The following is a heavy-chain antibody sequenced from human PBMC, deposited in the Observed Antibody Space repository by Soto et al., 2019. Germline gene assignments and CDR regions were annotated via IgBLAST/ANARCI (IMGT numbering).Heavy chain of an antibody. Sequence: QVQLVQSGAEVKKPGASVKVSCKASGYTFTSYGISWVRQAPGQGLEWMGWISAYNGNTNYAQKLQGRVTMTKDTSTSTAYMELRSLRSDDTAVYYCARVIRFDYGLYQAYHYYYYYMDVWGKGTTVTVSS. CDR2: ISAYNGNT. J-gene: IGHJ6*03. V-gene: IGHV1-18*01. CDR1: GYTFTSYG. D-gene: IGHD4-17*01. CDR3: ARVIRFDYGLYQAYHYYYYYMDV.